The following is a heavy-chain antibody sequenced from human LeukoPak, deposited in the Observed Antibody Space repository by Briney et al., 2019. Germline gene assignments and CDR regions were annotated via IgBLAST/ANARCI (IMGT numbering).Heavy chain of an antibody. D-gene: IGHD2/OR15-2a*01. Sequence: GGSLRLSCAASGFTFSSYSMNWVRQAPVKGLEWVSSISSSSYIYYADSVKGRFTISRDNAKNSLYLQMNSLRAEDTAVYYCARIHRISRGDYWGQGTLVTVSS. CDR1: GFTFSSYS. CDR3: ARIHRISRGDY. J-gene: IGHJ4*02. CDR2: ISSSSYI. V-gene: IGHV3-21*01.